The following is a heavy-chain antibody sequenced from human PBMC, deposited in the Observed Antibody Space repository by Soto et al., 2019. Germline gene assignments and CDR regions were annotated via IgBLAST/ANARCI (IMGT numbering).Heavy chain of an antibody. V-gene: IGHV3-23*01. J-gene: IGHJ4*02. CDR3: AKSLFGGHF. CDR1: GFTFSTYG. CDR2: IEGNGRTT. D-gene: IGHD2-15*01. Sequence: EVQLLESGGDLVQPGGSLRLSCATSGFTFSTYGMSWVRQAPGKGLQWVSGIEGNGRTTSYVDSVKGRFTISRDNFRNTLYLQMNSLTAEDTAIYYCAKSLFGGHFWGQGTLVTGSS.